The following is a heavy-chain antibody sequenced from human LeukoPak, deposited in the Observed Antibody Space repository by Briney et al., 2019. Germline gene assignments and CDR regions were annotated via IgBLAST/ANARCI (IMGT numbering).Heavy chain of an antibody. D-gene: IGHD5-18*01. J-gene: IGHJ4*02. CDR2: IYYSGST. CDR3: ARHMGLGYSYGYPYFDY. CDR1: GGSISSYY. Sequence: SETLSLTCTVSGGSISSYYWSWIRRPPGKGLEWIGYIYYSGSTNYNPSRKSRVTISVDTSKNQFSLKLSSVTAADTAVYYCARHMGLGYSYGYPYFDYWGQGTLVTVSS. V-gene: IGHV4-59*08.